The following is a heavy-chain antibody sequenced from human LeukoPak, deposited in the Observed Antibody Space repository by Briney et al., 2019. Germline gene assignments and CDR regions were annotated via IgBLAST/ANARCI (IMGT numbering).Heavy chain of an antibody. Sequence: GASVKVSCKASGGAFSSYAISWVRQAPGQGLEWMGGIIPIFGTANCAQKFQGRVTITADESTSTAYMELSSLRSEDTAVYYCARGGVVVPAAIVWFDPWGQGTLVTVSS. CDR2: IIPIFGTA. J-gene: IGHJ5*02. CDR3: ARGGVVVPAAIVWFDP. V-gene: IGHV1-69*13. CDR1: GGAFSSYA. D-gene: IGHD2-2*02.